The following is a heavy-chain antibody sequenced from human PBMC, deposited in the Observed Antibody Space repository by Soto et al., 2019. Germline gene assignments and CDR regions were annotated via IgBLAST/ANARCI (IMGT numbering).Heavy chain of an antibody. CDR2: ISGSGGST. V-gene: IGHV3-23*01. D-gene: IGHD2-21*02. Sequence: PGGSLILSCAASGFNISSYAMSWVRQAPGKGLEWVSAISGSGGSTYYADSVKGRFTISRDNSKNTLYLQMNSLRAEDTAVYYCATHYNEGVVTYYYHYMDVWGKGTTVTVSS. J-gene: IGHJ6*03. CDR1: GFNISSYA. CDR3: ATHYNEGVVTYYYHYMDV.